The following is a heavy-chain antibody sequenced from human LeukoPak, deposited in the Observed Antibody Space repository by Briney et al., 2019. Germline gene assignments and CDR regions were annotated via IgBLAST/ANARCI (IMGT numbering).Heavy chain of an antibody. Sequence: GGSLRLSCAASGFSFTNAWMSWVRQAPGKGLEWVGRIKNKGEGETTDYAAPVKGRFTISRDDSENTLFLQMHSLETEDTALYYCVWNSEHYFDFWGQGSLVTVSS. J-gene: IGHJ4*02. CDR1: GFSFTNAW. D-gene: IGHD1-7*01. V-gene: IGHV3-15*01. CDR2: IKNKGEGETT. CDR3: VWNSEHYFDF.